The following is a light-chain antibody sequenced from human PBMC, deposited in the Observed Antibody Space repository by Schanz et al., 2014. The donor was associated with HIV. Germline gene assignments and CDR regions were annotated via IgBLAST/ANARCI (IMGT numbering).Light chain of an antibody. J-gene: IGKJ2*01. V-gene: IGKV1-5*03. Sequence: DIQMTQSPSTLSASVGDTVTITCRASQSISTWLAWYQQKPGKAPKVLIYKASSLESGVPSRFSGSGSGTEFTLTISSLQPDDFATYFCHQYKTYPYTFGQGTKLEIK. CDR1: QSISTW. CDR3: HQYKTYPYT. CDR2: KAS.